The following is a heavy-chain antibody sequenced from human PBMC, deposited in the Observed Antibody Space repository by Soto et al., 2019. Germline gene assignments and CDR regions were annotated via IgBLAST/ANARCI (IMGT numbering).Heavy chain of an antibody. CDR2: INHSGST. D-gene: IGHD3-10*01. CDR3: ARDSGYGSGASVNHYLDF. J-gene: IGHJ4*01. CDR1: GGSFSGYY. V-gene: IGHV4-34*01. Sequence: SETLSLTCAVYGGSFSGYYWSWIRQPPGKGLEWIGEINHSGSTNYNPSLKSRFTMSRDNAKNSLYLQMDSLRAEDTAVYYCARDSGYGSGASVNHYLDFWGRGTLVTVSS.